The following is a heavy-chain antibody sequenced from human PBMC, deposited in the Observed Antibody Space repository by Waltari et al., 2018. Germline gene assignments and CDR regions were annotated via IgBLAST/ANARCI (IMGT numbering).Heavy chain of an antibody. D-gene: IGHD6-13*01. CDR1: GYSISRGYY. Sequence: QVQLQESGPGLVKPSETLSLTCSVSGYSISRGYYLGCTRRPPGKELEGIGSIDHSGSTDYNPSLKSRVTISVDTSKNQFSLKLSSVTAADTAVYYCARDPIAAAGTDYWGQGTLVTVSS. V-gene: IGHV4-38-2*02. CDR3: ARDPIAAAGTDY. J-gene: IGHJ4*02. CDR2: IDHSGST.